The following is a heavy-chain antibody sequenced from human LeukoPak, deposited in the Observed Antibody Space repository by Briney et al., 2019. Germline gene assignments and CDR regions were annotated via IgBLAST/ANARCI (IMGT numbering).Heavy chain of an antibody. J-gene: IGHJ3*02. CDR1: GYSISSGYY. Sequence: SETLSLTCTVSGYSISSGYYWGWIRQPPGKGLEWIGSIYHSGSTYYNPSLKSRVIIIIDTPKNHFSLTLSSVTAADTAVYYCARSDGYGLVGIWGQGTMVTVSS. CDR2: IYHSGST. V-gene: IGHV4-38-2*02. CDR3: ARSDGYGLVGI. D-gene: IGHD3-10*01.